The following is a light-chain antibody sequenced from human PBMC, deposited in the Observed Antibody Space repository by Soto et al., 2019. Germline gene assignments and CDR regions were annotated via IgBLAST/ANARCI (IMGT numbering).Light chain of an antibody. Sequence: QSVLTQPASVSGSPGQSITISCTGTSSDVGGYNYVSWYQQHPGKAPKLMIYEVSNRPSGVSNRFSGSKSGNTASLTISGLQAEDEADYYCSSYTSSSTLLVFGTGTQVTVL. CDR1: SSDVGGYNY. J-gene: IGLJ1*01. V-gene: IGLV2-14*01. CDR2: EVS. CDR3: SSYTSSSTLLV.